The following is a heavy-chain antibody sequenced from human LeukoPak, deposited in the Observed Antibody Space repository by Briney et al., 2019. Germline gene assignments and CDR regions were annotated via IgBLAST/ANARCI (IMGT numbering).Heavy chain of an antibody. CDR2: ISAYNGDT. CDR3: GRVDMATTKDY. D-gene: IGHD5-24*01. Sequence: GASMKVSCKASGYTFTGYYMHWVRQAPGQGLEWLGWISAYNGDTKYAQRLQDRVSMTTDASTTTAYLELRSLRSDDTAVYYCGRVDMATTKDYWGQGTLVTVSS. J-gene: IGHJ4*02. CDR1: GYTFTGYY. V-gene: IGHV1-18*04.